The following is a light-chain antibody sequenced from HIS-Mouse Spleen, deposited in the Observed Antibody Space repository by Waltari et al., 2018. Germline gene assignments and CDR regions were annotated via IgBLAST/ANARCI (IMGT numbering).Light chain of an antibody. J-gene: IGLJ3*02. Sequence: QSALTQPASVSGSPGQSITISCTGTSSDVGSYNLVSWYQQPPGKAPKLMIYEGSKRPSGVSNRFSGSKSGNTACLTIAGLQAEDEADYCCCSYAGSSTWVFGGGTKLTVL. CDR1: SSDVGSYNL. CDR2: EGS. V-gene: IGLV2-23*01. CDR3: CSYAGSSTWV.